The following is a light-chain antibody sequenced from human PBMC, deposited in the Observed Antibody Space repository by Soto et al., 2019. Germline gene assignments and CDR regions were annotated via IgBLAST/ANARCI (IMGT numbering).Light chain of an antibody. CDR1: QSVSSSY. CDR2: GAS. V-gene: IGKV3-20*01. Sequence: EIVLTQSPGTLSMSPGERATLSCRAIQSVSSSYLAWYQQKPGQAPRLLIYGASNRATGIPDRISGSGSGTDFTLTISRLEPEDFAVYYCQQYGSSPWTFGQGTKLDIK. CDR3: QQYGSSPWT. J-gene: IGKJ1*01.